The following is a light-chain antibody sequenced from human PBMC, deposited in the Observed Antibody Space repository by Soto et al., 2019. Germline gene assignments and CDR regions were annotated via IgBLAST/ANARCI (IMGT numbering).Light chain of an antibody. J-gene: IGKJ2*01. CDR1: QSITNY. V-gene: IGKV1-39*01. CDR3: QQSDSYPYT. CDR2: AAS. Sequence: DIQMTQSPSSLSVSIGDRVTITCRASQSITNYLNWYQRKPGKAPNLLVYAASSLQSGVPSRFSGNGSGTDFTLTISSLQPEDFASYYCQQSDSYPYTFGQGTKLEIK.